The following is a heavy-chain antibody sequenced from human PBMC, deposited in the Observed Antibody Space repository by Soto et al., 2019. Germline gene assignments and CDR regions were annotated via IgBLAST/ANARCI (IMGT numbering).Heavy chain of an antibody. J-gene: IGHJ6*02. Sequence: ASVKVSCKASGYTFTSYAMHWVRQAPGQRLEWMGWINAGNGNTKYSQKFQGRVTITRDTSASTAYMELSSLRSEDTAVYYCASWDGSSTICYDRYYYYGMDVWGQGTTVTVSS. V-gene: IGHV1-3*01. CDR3: ASWDGSSTICYDRYYYYGMDV. CDR1: GYTFTSYA. D-gene: IGHD2-2*01. CDR2: INAGNGNT.